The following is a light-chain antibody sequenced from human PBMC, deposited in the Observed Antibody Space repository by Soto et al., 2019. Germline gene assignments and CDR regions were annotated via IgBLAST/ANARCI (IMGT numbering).Light chain of an antibody. CDR3: SSYTSSTSGV. CDR1: SSDVGGYDY. CDR2: DVS. J-gene: IGLJ2*01. Sequence: QSALTQPASVSGSPGQSITISCTGTSSDVGGYDYVSWYQQHPGIAPKLIIFDVSNRPSGVSNRFSGSKSGNTASLTISGLQAEDEADYYCSSYTSSTSGVFGGGTKLTV. V-gene: IGLV2-14*03.